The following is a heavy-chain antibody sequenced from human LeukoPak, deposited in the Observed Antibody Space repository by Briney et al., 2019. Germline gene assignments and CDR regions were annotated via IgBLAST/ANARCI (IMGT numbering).Heavy chain of an antibody. D-gene: IGHD3-10*01. CDR2: INHSGST. J-gene: IGHJ6*03. CDR3: ARRGFFLRAGNYYYYMDV. V-gene: IGHV4-34*01. Sequence: PSETLSLTCAVYGGSFSDYYWTWIRQPPGKGLEWIGEINHSGSTNYNPSLKSRVTISVDTSKDQFSLRLSSVTAADTAVYYCARRGFFLRAGNYYYYMDVWGKGTTVTISS. CDR1: GGSFSDYY.